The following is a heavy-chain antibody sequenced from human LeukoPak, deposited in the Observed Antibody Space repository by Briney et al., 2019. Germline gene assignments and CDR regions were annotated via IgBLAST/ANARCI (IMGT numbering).Heavy chain of an antibody. CDR3: ARDSWTRPNKGYCSGGSCYPGLDYYYYYYMDV. Sequence: SETLSLACTVSGGSISSYYWSWIRQPPGKGLEWIGYIYYSGSTNYKPSLKSRVTISVETSKNQFSLKLRSVTAADTAVYYCARDSWTRPNKGYCSGGSCYPGLDYYYYYYMDVWGKGTTVTVSS. CDR2: IYYSGST. D-gene: IGHD2-15*01. CDR1: GGSISSYY. J-gene: IGHJ6*03. V-gene: IGHV4-59*01.